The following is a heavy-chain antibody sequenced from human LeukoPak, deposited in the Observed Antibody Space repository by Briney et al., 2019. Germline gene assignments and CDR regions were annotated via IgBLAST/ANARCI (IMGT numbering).Heavy chain of an antibody. CDR1: GYTFTGYY. CDR3: ARVPRITMVRGVIMGWFDP. D-gene: IGHD3-10*01. V-gene: IGHV1-2*02. CDR2: INPNSGGT. J-gene: IGHJ5*02. Sequence: ASVKVSCKASGYTFTGYYMHWVRQAPGQGLEWMGWINPNSGGTNYAQKFQGRVTMTRDTSISTAYMELSRLRSDDTAVYYCARVPRITMVRGVIMGWFDPWGQGTLVTVSS.